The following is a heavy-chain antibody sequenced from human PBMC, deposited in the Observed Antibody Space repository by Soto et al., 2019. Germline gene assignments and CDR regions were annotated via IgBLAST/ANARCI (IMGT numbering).Heavy chain of an antibody. J-gene: IGHJ4*02. CDR3: ARDRDSSGYYYDY. CDR2: IYYSGST. CDR1: GGSISSGDYY. D-gene: IGHD3-22*01. V-gene: IGHV4-30-4*01. Sequence: TLSLTCTVSGGSISSGDYYWSWIRQPPGKGLEWIGYIYYSGSTYYNPSLKSRVTISVDTSKNQFSLKLSSVTAADTAVYYCARDRDSSGYYYDYWGQGTLVTVSS.